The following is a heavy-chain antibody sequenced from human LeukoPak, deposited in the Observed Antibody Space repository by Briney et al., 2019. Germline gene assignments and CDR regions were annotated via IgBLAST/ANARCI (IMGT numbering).Heavy chain of an antibody. V-gene: IGHV4-31*03. CDR1: GGSISSGGYY. CDR2: IYYSGST. CDR3: AREIAAAGKAFDP. D-gene: IGHD6-13*01. Sequence: SETLPLTCTVSGGSISSGGYYWSWIRQHPGKGLEWIGYIYYSGSTYYNPSLKSRVTISVDTSKNQFSLKLSSVTAADTAVYYCAREIAAAGKAFDPWGQGTLVTVSS. J-gene: IGHJ5*02.